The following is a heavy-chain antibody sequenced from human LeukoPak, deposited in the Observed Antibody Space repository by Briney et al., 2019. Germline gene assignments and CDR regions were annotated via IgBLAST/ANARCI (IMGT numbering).Heavy chain of an antibody. CDR1: GFTLDEYT. V-gene: IGHV3-7*02. CDR2: IRKDGSEK. CDR3: ARGREGHYFDY. D-gene: IGHD1-26*01. Sequence: GGSLRLSCAASGFTLDEYTMNWVRPAPGEGLEWVAKIRKDGSEKFYVDSVKGRFTISRDNAKNSLYLQMNSLRADDTAVYYCARGREGHYFDYWGQGTLVTVSS. J-gene: IGHJ4*02.